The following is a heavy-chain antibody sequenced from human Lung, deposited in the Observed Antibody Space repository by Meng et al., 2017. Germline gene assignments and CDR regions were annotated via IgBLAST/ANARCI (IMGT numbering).Heavy chain of an antibody. V-gene: IGHV4-30-4*01. CDR1: GGSSSSSNYY. J-gene: IGHJ2*01. Sequence: PLQKPGPVLVTPATPLPLTCTVSGGSSSSSNYYWSCIRQPPGKGLEWSGHIYNSGSTYYNPSLKSRITISVDTSKNQFSLKLSSVTAADTAVYYCARGQKGYFDLWGRGTLVTVSS. CDR3: ARGQKGYFDL. CDR2: IYNSGST.